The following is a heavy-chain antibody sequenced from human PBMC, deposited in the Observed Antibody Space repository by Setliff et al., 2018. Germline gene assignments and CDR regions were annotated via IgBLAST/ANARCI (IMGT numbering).Heavy chain of an antibody. V-gene: IGHV3-48*01. CDR3: ARDPNSGSYWNYYYYMDV. D-gene: IGHD1-26*01. Sequence: SLRLSCAASGFTFSRYSMNWVRQAPGKGLEWVSYISSRSSTIYYADSVKGRFTISRDNAKNSLYLQMNSLRAEDTAVYYCARDPNSGSYWNYYYYMDVWGKGTTVTVSS. CDR1: GFTFSRYS. J-gene: IGHJ6*03. CDR2: ISSRSSTI.